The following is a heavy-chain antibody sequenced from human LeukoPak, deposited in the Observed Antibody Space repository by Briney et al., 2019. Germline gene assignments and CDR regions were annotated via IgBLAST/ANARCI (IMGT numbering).Heavy chain of an antibody. V-gene: IGHV4-59*08. Sequence: SETLSLTCTVSGGPISSYYWSWIRQPPEKGLEWIGYIYYSGSTNYNPPLKSRVTISIDTSKYQFSLKLSSVTATDTAVYYCASGYSSSWPYYYYYMDVWGKGTTVTVSS. CDR1: GGPISSYY. CDR2: IYYSGST. J-gene: IGHJ6*03. D-gene: IGHD6-13*01. CDR3: ASGYSSSWPYYYYYMDV.